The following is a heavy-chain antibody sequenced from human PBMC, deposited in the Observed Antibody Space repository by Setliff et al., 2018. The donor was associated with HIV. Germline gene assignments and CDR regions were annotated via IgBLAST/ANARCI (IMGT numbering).Heavy chain of an antibody. V-gene: IGHV4-4*07. J-gene: IGHJ4*02. Sequence: SETLSLTCSVSGGSISNFYWSWIRQPPGKGLEWVGHIYSTGDTNYNPSLKSRVTLSADTSKNQLSLSLTSVTAADTAVYYCARVRLTMILMVDYFDQWGQGTLVTVSS. CDR3: ARVRLTMILMVDYFDQ. CDR1: GGSISNFY. CDR2: IYSTGDT. D-gene: IGHD3-22*01.